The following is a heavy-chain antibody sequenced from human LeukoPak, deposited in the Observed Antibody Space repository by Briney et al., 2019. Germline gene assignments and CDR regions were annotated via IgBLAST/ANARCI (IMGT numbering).Heavy chain of an antibody. Sequence: GGSLRLSCAASGFTFSSYGMHWVRQAPGKGLEWVAVIWYGGSNKYYADSVKGRFTISRDNSKNTLYLQMNSLRAEDTAVYYCARTSSGYYGALDYWGQGTLVTVSS. D-gene: IGHD3-22*01. CDR1: GFTFSSYG. CDR3: ARTSSGYYGALDY. CDR2: IWYGGSNK. V-gene: IGHV3-33*08. J-gene: IGHJ4*02.